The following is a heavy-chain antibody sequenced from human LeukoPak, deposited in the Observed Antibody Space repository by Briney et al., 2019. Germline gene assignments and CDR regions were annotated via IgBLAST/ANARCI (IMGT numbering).Heavy chain of an antibody. V-gene: IGHV3-23*01. CDR3: VNGPRQDITVAHYVEH. CDR2: ISSSGDST. D-gene: IGHD2-15*01. Sequence: PGGSLSLSCAASGFIFSNYAMSWVRQAPGRGLEWVSTISSSGDSTYVADSVKGRFTISRDNSKNSLYLQMNSVRAEDTAVYYCVNGPRQDITVAHYVEHWGQGTLVTVSS. J-gene: IGHJ4*02. CDR1: GFIFSNYA.